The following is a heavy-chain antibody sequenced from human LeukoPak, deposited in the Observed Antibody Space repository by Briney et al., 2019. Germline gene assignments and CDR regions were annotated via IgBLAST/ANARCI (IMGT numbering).Heavy chain of an antibody. J-gene: IGHJ4*02. CDR3: ARVDILTGYYFFDY. D-gene: IGHD3-9*01. Sequence: ASVKVSCKASGYTFTGYYMHWVRQAPGQGLEWMGWINPNSGGTNYAQKFQGRVTMTRDTSISTAYMELSRLRSGDTAVYYCARVDILTGYYFFDYWGQGTLVTVSS. V-gene: IGHV1-2*02. CDR1: GYTFTGYY. CDR2: INPNSGGT.